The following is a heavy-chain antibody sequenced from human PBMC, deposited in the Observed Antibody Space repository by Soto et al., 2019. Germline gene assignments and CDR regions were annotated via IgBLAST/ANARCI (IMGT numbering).Heavy chain of an antibody. CDR2: ISYDGSNK. V-gene: IGHV3-30-3*01. Sequence: GGSLRLSCAASVFTFGSYAMHWVRQAPGKGLEWVAVISYDGSNKYYADSVKGRFTISRDNSKNTLYLQMNSLRAEDTAVYYCARDLWSSNVELRPYYYYYGMDVWGQGTTVTVSS. CDR1: VFTFGSYA. D-gene: IGHD1-26*01. J-gene: IGHJ6*02. CDR3: ARDLWSSNVELRPYYYYYGMDV.